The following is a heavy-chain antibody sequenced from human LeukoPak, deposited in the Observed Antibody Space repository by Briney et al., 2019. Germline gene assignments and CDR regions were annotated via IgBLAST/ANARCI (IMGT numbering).Heavy chain of an antibody. J-gene: IGHJ3*02. Sequence: GASVTVSCKASGYTFTSYDINWVRQAPGQGLEWMGWMNPNSGNTGYAQKFQGRVTITRNTSISTAYMELSSLRSEDTAVYYCARSPPRDSDAFDIWGQGTMVTVSS. CDR1: GYTFTSYD. V-gene: IGHV1-8*03. D-gene: IGHD2-15*01. CDR3: ARSPPRDSDAFDI. CDR2: MNPNSGNT.